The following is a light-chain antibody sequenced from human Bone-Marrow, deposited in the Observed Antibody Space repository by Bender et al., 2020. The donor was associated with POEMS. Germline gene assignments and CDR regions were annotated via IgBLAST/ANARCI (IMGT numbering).Light chain of an antibody. CDR3: SSYTSSTLVV. CDR2: EVT. V-gene: IGLV2-14*01. CDR1: SSDVGDYNY. J-gene: IGLJ3*02. Sequence: QSALTQPASVSGSPGQSITISCTGTSSDVGDYNYISWYQQHPGKAPKVMIYEVTKRPSGVSYRFSGSKSGNTASLTISGLQAEDEADYYCSSYTSSTLVVFGGGTKLTVL.